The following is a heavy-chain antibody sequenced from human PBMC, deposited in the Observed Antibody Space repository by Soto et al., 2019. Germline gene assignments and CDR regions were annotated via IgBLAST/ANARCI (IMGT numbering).Heavy chain of an antibody. CDR3: ARGDRGAFDL. CDR1: GFTFSYYW. V-gene: IGHV3-74*01. Sequence: EVQLLESGGGLVQPGESLRLSCAASGFTFSYYWMHWLRQAPGMGLVWVSRIHSDGTSTTYADSVKGRFTISRDNARNTLYLQMNSLRAEDTAVYYCARGDRGAFDLWGQGTVLTVSS. D-gene: IGHD1-26*01. J-gene: IGHJ3*01. CDR2: IHSDGTST.